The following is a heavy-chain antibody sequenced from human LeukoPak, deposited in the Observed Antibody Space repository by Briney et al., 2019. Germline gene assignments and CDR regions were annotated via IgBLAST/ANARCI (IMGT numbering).Heavy chain of an antibody. Sequence: ASVKVSCKVSGYTLTELSMHWVRQAPGKGLEWMGGFDPEDGETIYAQKFQGRVTMTGDTSTDTAYMELSSLRSEDTAVYYCATCKVWDQNCSGGKVHYWGQGTLVTVSS. CDR2: FDPEDGET. D-gene: IGHD2-15*01. J-gene: IGHJ4*02. V-gene: IGHV1-24*01. CDR3: ATCKVWDQNCSGGKVHY. CDR1: GYTLTELS.